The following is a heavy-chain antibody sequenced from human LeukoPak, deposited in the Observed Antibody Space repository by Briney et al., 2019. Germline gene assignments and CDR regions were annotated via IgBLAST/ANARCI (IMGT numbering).Heavy chain of an antibody. D-gene: IGHD6-13*01. J-gene: IGHJ1*01. Sequence: QPGGSLRLSCAASGFTVSSNYMSWVRQAPGKGLEWVSVIYSGGSTYYADSVKGRFTISRHNSKNTLYLQMNSLRAEDTAVYYCARLSPGYSSSRRCFQHWGQGTLVTVSS. CDR2: IYSGGST. CDR1: GFTVSSNY. CDR3: ARLSPGYSSSRRCFQH. V-gene: IGHV3-53*04.